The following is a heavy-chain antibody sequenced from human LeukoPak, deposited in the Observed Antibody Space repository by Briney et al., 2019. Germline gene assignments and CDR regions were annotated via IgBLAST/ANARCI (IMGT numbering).Heavy chain of an antibody. CDR3: ARDLGMTDGDYVSYFDY. D-gene: IGHD4-17*01. CDR1: GFTFSRYE. V-gene: IGHV3-48*03. CDR2: ISSSGSII. J-gene: IGHJ4*02. Sequence: GGSLRLSCAASGFTFSRYELDWVRQAPGKGLEWVSYISSSGSIIYYADSVKGRFTISRDNAKNSLYLQMNSLRAEDTALYYCARDLGMTDGDYVSYFDYWGQGTLVTVSS.